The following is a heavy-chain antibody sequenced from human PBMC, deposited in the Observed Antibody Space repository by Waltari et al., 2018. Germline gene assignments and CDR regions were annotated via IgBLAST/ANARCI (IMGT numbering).Heavy chain of an antibody. CDR2: IYSGGSST. V-gene: IGHV3-23*03. Sequence: EVQLLESGGGLVQPGGSLRLSCAASGFTFSSYAMSWVRQAPGKGLEWVSVIYSGGSSTYYADSVKGRFAISRDNSKNTLYLQMNSLRAEDTAVYYCAKGGNDYGGSDAFDIWGQGTMVTVSS. CDR3: AKGGNDYGGSDAFDI. D-gene: IGHD4-17*01. J-gene: IGHJ3*02. CDR1: GFTFSSYA.